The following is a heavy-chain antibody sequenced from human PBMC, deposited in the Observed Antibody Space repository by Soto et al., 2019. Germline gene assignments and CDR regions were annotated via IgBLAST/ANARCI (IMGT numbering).Heavy chain of an antibody. V-gene: IGHV3-21*01. CDR2: ISSSSSYI. CDR1: GFTFSSYS. Sequence: GGSLRLSCAASGFTFSSYSMNWVRQAPGKGLEWVSSISSSSSYIYYADSVKGRFTISRDNAKNSLYLQMNSLRAEDTAVYYCARAARSGSPLRFDPWGQGTLVTVSS. J-gene: IGHJ5*02. CDR3: ARAARSGSPLRFDP. D-gene: IGHD1-26*01.